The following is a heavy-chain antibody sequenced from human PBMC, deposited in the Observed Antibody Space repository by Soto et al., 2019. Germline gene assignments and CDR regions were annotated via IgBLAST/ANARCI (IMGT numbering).Heavy chain of an antibody. CDR3: ARGAYCGGDCYSFFDY. D-gene: IGHD2-21*02. CDR1: GGSISSGGYY. Sequence: QVQLQESGPGLVKPSQTLSLTCTVSGGSISSGGYYWSWIRQHPGKGLEWIGYIYYSGSTYYNPSLKSRVTISVDTSKNQFSLKLSSVTAADTAVYYCARGAYCGGDCYSFFDYWGQGTLVTVSS. J-gene: IGHJ4*02. CDR2: IYYSGST. V-gene: IGHV4-31*03.